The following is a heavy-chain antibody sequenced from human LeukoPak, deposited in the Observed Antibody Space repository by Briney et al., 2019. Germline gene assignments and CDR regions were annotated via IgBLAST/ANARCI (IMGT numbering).Heavy chain of an antibody. CDR1: GGSISSYY. V-gene: IGHV4-59*01. CDR2: IYHSGST. Sequence: PSETLSLTCTVSGGSISSYYWSWIRQPPGKGLEWIGYIYHSGSTNYNPSLRSRVTISVDTSKNQFSLKLSSVTAVDTAIYYCGRLYCSGGRCHLGYWGQGTLVTVPS. D-gene: IGHD2-15*01. J-gene: IGHJ4*02. CDR3: GRLYCSGGRCHLGY.